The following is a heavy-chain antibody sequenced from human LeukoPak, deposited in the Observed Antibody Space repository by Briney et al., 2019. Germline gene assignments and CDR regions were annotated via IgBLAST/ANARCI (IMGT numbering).Heavy chain of an antibody. Sequence: PGGSLRLSCAASGFTFSSYAMSWVRQAPGKGLEWVSAISGSGGSTYYADSVKGRFTISRDNSKNTLYLQMNSLRAEDTAVYYCAKINTDDYYGSGSYQVYWGQGTLVTVSS. CDR3: AKINTDDYYGSGSYQVY. V-gene: IGHV3-23*01. CDR2: ISGSGGST. J-gene: IGHJ4*02. CDR1: GFTFSSYA. D-gene: IGHD3-10*01.